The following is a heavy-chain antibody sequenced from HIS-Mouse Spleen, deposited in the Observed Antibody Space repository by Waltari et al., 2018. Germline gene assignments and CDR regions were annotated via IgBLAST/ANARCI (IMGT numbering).Heavy chain of an antibody. J-gene: IGHJ5*02. Sequence: EVQLVESGGGLVQPGGSLSLSCAASGLPFSSYSMNWVRQAPGKGLEWVSYISSSSSTIYYADSVKGRFTISRDNAKNSLYLQMNSLRAEDTAVYYCARDLGNWFDPWGQGTLVTVSS. CDR1: GLPFSSYS. CDR3: ARDLGNWFDP. CDR2: ISSSSSTI. V-gene: IGHV3-48*01.